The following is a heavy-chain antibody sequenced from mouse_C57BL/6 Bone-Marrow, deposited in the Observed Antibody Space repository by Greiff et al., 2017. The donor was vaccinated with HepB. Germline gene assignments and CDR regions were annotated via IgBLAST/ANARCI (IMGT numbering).Heavy chain of an antibody. CDR1: GYAFSSSW. V-gene: IGHV1-82*01. CDR2: IYPGDGDT. J-gene: IGHJ4*01. Sequence: VQVVESGPELVKPGASVKISCKASGYAFSSSWMNWVKQRPGKGLEWIGRIYPGDGDTNYNGKFKGKATLTADKSSSTAYMQLSSLTSEDSAVYFCARERAMDYWGQGTSVTVSS. CDR3: ARERAMDY.